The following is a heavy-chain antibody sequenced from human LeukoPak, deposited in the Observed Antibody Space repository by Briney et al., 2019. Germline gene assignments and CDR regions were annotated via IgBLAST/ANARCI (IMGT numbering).Heavy chain of an antibody. CDR2: IYYSGST. CDR1: GGSISSRGYY. CDR3: ATWRTAKTGFDY. Sequence: SETLSLTCTVSGGSISSRGYYWGWIRQPPGKGLEWIGHIYYSGSTYYNPSLKSRVTISVDTSKNQFSLRLSSVTAADTAVYYCATWRTAKTGFDYWGQGTLVTVSS. J-gene: IGHJ4*02. V-gene: IGHV4-39*01. D-gene: IGHD1-1*01.